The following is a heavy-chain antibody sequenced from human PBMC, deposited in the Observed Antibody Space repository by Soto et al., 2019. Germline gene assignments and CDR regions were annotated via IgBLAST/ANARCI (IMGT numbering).Heavy chain of an antibody. D-gene: IGHD2-15*01. J-gene: IGHJ5*02. CDR2: ISSSASHI. CDR3: ARGYTGYCSGGTCYWFDP. CDR1: GFSFSSYS. Sequence: EVQLVESGGGLVKPGGSLRLSCAASGFSFSSYSMNWVRQAPGKGLEWVSSISSSASHINYADSVKGRFTISRDNAKKSLYLQMNSLGAEDTAVYYCARGYTGYCSGGTCYWFDPWGQGTRVTVSS. V-gene: IGHV3-21*01.